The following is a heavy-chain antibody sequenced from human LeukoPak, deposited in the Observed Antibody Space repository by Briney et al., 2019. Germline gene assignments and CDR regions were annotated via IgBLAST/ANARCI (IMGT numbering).Heavy chain of an antibody. V-gene: IGHV1-69*13. CDR3: ARLPLRSIAVGYYGMDV. CDR2: IIPIFGTA. Sequence: SVKVPCKASGGTFSSYAISWVRQAPGQGLEWMGGIIPIFGTANYAQKFQGRVTITADESTSTAYMELSSLRSEDTAVYYCARLPLRSIAVGYYGMDVWGQGTTVTVSS. J-gene: IGHJ6*02. CDR1: GGTFSSYA. D-gene: IGHD6-6*01.